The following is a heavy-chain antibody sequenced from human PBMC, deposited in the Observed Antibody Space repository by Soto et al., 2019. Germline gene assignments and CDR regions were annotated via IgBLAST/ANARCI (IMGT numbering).Heavy chain of an antibody. Sequence: EVQLLESGGGLVHPGGSLRLSCAASGFTFSGYAMNWVRQAPGKGREWVSGMSGSGGRTYYADSVKGRFTISRDDSRNILYLQLPSLRAEETAVYYWAKRGPGGIVVVIAATTGHFDYWGQGTLVTVSS. CDR3: AKRGPGGIVVVIAATTGHFDY. J-gene: IGHJ4*02. V-gene: IGHV3-23*01. D-gene: IGHD2-15*01. CDR2: MSGSGGRT. CDR1: GFTFSGYA.